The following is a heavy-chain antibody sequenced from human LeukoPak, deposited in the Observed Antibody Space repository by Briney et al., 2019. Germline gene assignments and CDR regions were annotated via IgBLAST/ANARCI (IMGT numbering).Heavy chain of an antibody. Sequence: GASVKVSCKVSGYTLTELSMHWVRQAPGKGLEWMGGFDPEDGETIYAQKFQGRVTMTEDTSTDTAYMELSSLRSEDTAVYYCATARYGSGSYYLDASSRVGYFDYWGQGTLVTVSS. J-gene: IGHJ4*02. D-gene: IGHD3-10*01. CDR1: GYTLTELS. CDR2: FDPEDGET. CDR3: ATARYGSGSYYLDASSRVGYFDY. V-gene: IGHV1-24*01.